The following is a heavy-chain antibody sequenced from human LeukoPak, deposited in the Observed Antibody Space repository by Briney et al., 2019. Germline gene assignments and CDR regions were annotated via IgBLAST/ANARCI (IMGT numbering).Heavy chain of an antibody. CDR2: IIPIFGTA. D-gene: IGHD3-22*01. CDR3: ARGSAFYDSSGYLSYYFDY. CDR1: GGTFSSYA. J-gene: IGHJ4*02. Sequence: SVKVSCKASGGTFSSYAISWVRQAPGQGLEWMGGIIPIFGTANYAQKFQGRVTITTDESTSTAYMELSSLRSEDTAVYYCARGSAFYDSSGYLSYYFDYWGQGTLVTVPS. V-gene: IGHV1-69*05.